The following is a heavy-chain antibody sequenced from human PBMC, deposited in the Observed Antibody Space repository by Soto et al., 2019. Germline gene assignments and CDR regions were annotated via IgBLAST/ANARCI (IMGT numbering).Heavy chain of an antibody. CDR3: ARHEETPRSYFDY. V-gene: IGHV4-59*08. Sequence: SETLSLTCTVSGGSISSYFWSWIRQPPGKGLEWIGYIYYSGSTNYNPSLKSRVTISVDTSKNQFSLKLSSVTAADTAVYYCARHEETPRSYFDYWGQGTLVTVSS. CDR1: GGSISSYF. J-gene: IGHJ4*02. CDR2: IYYSGST.